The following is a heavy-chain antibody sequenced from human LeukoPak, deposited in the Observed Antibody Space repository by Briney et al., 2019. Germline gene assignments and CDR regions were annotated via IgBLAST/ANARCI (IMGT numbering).Heavy chain of an antibody. CDR3: AKGRYYGSGKLGYFEY. CDR2: ISGSRVST. CDR1: GFTFSSYA. Sequence: GGSLRLSCAASGFTFSSYAMSWVRQAPGKGRGWGSGISGSRVSTYYADSVTGRTTISRDNSKHTLYLQMNSLRAEDTAVYYCAKGRYYGSGKLGYFEYWGQGTLVTVSS. D-gene: IGHD3-10*01. J-gene: IGHJ4*02. V-gene: IGHV3-23*01.